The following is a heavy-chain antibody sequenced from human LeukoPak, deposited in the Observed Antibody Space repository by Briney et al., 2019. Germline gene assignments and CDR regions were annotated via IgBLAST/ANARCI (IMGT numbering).Heavy chain of an antibody. CDR3: AKDFRDSSGYVDY. CDR2: IYENGGTT. D-gene: IGHD3-22*01. J-gene: IGHJ4*02. V-gene: IGHV3-23*01. CDR1: GFTFRSHA. Sequence: HPGGSLRLSCVGSGFTFRSHAMSWVRQAPEKGLEFVSGIYENGGTTYYADSVKGRFTISRDNSKNTLYLQMNSLRAEDTAVYYCAKDFRDSSGYVDYWGQGILVTVSS.